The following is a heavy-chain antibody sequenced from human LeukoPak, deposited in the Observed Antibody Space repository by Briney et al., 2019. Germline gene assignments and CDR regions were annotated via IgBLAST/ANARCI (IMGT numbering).Heavy chain of an antibody. V-gene: IGHV1-18*01. Sequence: ASVKVSCKASGYTFTSYGISWVRQAPGQGLEWMGWISAYNGNTNYAQKLQGRVTVTTDTSTSTAYMELRSLRSDDTAVYYCARDASRYDSSGYPEGYFDYWGQGTLVTVSS. CDR3: ARDASRYDSSGYPEGYFDY. CDR2: ISAYNGNT. CDR1: GYTFTSYG. J-gene: IGHJ4*02. D-gene: IGHD3-22*01.